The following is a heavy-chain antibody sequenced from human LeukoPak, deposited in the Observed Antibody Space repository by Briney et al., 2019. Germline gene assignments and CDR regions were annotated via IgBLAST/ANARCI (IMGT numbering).Heavy chain of an antibody. J-gene: IGHJ4*02. CDR1: GYTFTSYY. Sequence: ASVKVSYKASGYTFTSYYMHWVRQAPGQGLEWMGIINPSGGSTSYAQKFQGRVTMTRDMSTSTVYMELSSLRSEDTAVYYCARGAMYYYDSSGQIDYWGQGTLVTVSS. CDR3: ARGAMYYYDSSGQIDY. CDR2: INPSGGST. D-gene: IGHD3-22*01. V-gene: IGHV1-46*01.